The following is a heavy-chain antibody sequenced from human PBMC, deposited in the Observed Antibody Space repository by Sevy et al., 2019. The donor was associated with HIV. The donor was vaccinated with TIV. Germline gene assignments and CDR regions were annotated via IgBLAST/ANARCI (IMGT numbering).Heavy chain of an antibody. CDR3: ASGPPDYYDSSGDFDY. V-gene: IGHV3-48*02. Sequence: GGSLRLSCAASGFTFSSYSMNWVRQAPGKGLEWVSYISSSSSTIYYADSVKGRLTISRDNAKNSLYLQMNSLRDEDTAVYYCASGPPDYYDSSGDFDYWGQGTLVTVSS. J-gene: IGHJ4*02. CDR1: GFTFSSYS. D-gene: IGHD3-22*01. CDR2: ISSSSSTI.